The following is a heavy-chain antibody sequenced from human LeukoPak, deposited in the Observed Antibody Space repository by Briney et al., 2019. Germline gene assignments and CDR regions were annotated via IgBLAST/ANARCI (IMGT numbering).Heavy chain of an antibody. D-gene: IGHD3-10*01. CDR2: INHSGST. CDR3: ARLYGSGSYYNY. Sequence: SETLSLTCTVYGGSFSGYYWSLIRQPPGKGLEWIGEINHSGSTSYNPSLKSRVTISVDTSKNQFSLKLSSVTATDTAVYYCARLYGSGSYYNYWGQGTLVTVSS. V-gene: IGHV4-34*01. CDR1: GGSFSGYY. J-gene: IGHJ4*02.